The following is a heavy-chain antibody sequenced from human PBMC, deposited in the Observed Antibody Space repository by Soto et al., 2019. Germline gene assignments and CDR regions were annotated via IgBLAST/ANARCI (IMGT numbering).Heavy chain of an antibody. CDR1: GYTFTGYY. J-gene: IGHJ6*02. Sequence: APVKVSCKASGYTFTGYYMHWVRQAPGQGLEWMGWINPNSGGTNYAQKFQGRVTMTRDTSISTAYMELSRLRSDDTAVYYCARETIAAAYYYYYYGMDVWGQGTTVTVSS. CDR2: INPNSGGT. D-gene: IGHD6-13*01. CDR3: ARETIAAAYYYYYYGMDV. V-gene: IGHV1-2*02.